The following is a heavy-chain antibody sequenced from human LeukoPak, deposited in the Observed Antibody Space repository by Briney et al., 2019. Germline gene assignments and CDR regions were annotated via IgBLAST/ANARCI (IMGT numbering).Heavy chain of an antibody. CDR3: ARFDIAVAGTRYFDL. Sequence: SETLSLTCTVSGGAISSYYWSWIRQPPGKGLGWIGYIYYSGSTNYNPSLKSRVTISVDTSKNQFSLKLSSVTAADTAVYYCARFDIAVAGTRYFDLWGRGTLVTVSS. D-gene: IGHD6-19*01. J-gene: IGHJ2*01. V-gene: IGHV4-59*01. CDR2: IYYSGST. CDR1: GGAISSYY.